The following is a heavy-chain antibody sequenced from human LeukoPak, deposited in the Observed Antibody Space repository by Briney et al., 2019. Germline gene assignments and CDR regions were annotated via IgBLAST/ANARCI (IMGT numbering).Heavy chain of an antibody. D-gene: IGHD2-21*02. V-gene: IGHV3-23*01. Sequence: PGGSLRLSCAASGFTFSNYAMNWVRQAPGKGLEWVSAVSGSGGSTYYADSVKGRFTISRDNSKNTLYLQMNSLRAEDTAVYYCARESGDYAPFDYWGQGTLVTVSS. CDR3: ARESGDYAPFDY. CDR2: VSGSGGST. J-gene: IGHJ4*02. CDR1: GFTFSNYA.